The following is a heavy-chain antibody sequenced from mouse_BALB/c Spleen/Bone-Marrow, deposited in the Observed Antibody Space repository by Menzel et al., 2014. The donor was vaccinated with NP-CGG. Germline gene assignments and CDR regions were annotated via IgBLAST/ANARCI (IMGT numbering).Heavy chain of an antibody. Sequence: EVQLKEEGPRLVKPSQTLSLTCSVTGDSITSGYWNWIRKFPGNKLEYMGHISYSGSTYYNPSLKGRISITRDTSTNQYYLQLNSVTTEDTATYYCARRDYGKHFDLWGARTPVT. J-gene: IGHJ1*01. V-gene: IGHV3-8*02. D-gene: IGHD2-1*01. CDR1: GDSITSGY. CDR2: ISYSGST. CDR3: ARRDYGKHFDL.